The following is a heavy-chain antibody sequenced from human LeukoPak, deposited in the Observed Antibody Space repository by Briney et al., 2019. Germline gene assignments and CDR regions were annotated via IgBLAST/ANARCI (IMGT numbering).Heavy chain of an antibody. D-gene: IGHD1-26*01. CDR3: ARRIVGPSSGGDY. CDR1: GFTFSSFW. V-gene: IGHV3-7*01. CDR2: IKQDGSEK. Sequence: QSGGSLRLSCAASGFTFSSFWMRWVRQAPGKGLELVANIKQDGSEKYYVDSVQGRSTISRDNAKNSLYLQMNSLRVEDTAVYYCARRIVGPSSGGDYWGQRTPVTVSS. J-gene: IGHJ4*02.